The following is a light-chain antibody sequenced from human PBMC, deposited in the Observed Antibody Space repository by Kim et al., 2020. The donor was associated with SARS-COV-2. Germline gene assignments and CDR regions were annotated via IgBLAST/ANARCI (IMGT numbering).Light chain of an antibody. J-gene: IGKJ5*01. CDR2: DAS. V-gene: IGKV1-5*01. CDR1: QSISSW. Sequence: DIQMTQSPSTLSASVGDRVTITCRASQSISSWLAWYQQKPGKAPNLLIYDASSLESGVPSRFSGSGSGTEFTITISSLQPDDFATYYCQQYKSYSITFGQGTRLEIK. CDR3: QQYKSYSIT.